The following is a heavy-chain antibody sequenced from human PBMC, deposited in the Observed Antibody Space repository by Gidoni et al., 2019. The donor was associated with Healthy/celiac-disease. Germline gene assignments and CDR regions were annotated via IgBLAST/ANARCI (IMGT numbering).Heavy chain of an antibody. CDR3: ARAPLDYYDSSGFYYFDY. J-gene: IGHJ4*02. V-gene: IGHV1-8*01. D-gene: IGHD3-22*01. CDR2: MNPNSGNT. Sequence: QVQLVQSGAEAKKPGVSVKAGCKASGYTFTSYDSNWVRRATGQGLEWMGWMNPNSGNTGDAPKFQGRVTMTRNTSISTAYMELSSLRSEATAVYYCARAPLDYYDSSGFYYFDYWGQGTLVTVSS. CDR1: GYTFTSYD.